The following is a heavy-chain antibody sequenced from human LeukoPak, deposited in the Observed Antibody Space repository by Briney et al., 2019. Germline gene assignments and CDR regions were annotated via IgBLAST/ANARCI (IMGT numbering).Heavy chain of an antibody. D-gene: IGHD5-18*01. J-gene: IGHJ4*02. CDR3: ARSSDTSMPTRY. V-gene: IGHV1-69*05. Sequence: SVKVSCKPSGGTFSSYAISWVRQAPGQGLEWMGRIIPIFGTANYAQKFQGRVTITTDKSTSTAYMEMSSLRSEDTALYYCARSSDTSMPTRYWGQGTLVTVSS. CDR1: GGTFSSYA. CDR2: IIPIFGTA.